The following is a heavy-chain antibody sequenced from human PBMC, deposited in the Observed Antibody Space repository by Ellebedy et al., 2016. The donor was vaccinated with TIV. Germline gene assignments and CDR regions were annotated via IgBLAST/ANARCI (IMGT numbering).Heavy chain of an antibody. CDR1: GGSFSGYY. Sequence: SETLSLXCAVYGGSFSGYYWSWIRQPPGKGLEWIGEINHSGSTNYNPSLKSRVTISVDTSKNQFSLKLSSVAAADTAVYYCARGPRYCSSTSCYKRLDYWGQGTLVTVSS. D-gene: IGHD2-2*02. CDR3: ARGPRYCSSTSCYKRLDY. V-gene: IGHV4-34*01. J-gene: IGHJ4*02. CDR2: INHSGST.